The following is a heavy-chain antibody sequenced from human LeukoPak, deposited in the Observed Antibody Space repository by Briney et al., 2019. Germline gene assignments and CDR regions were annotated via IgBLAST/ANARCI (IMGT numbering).Heavy chain of an antibody. D-gene: IGHD3-22*01. CDR1: GFTFSSYW. V-gene: IGHV3-7*01. Sequence: PGGSLRLSCAASGFTFSSYWMSWVRQAPGKGLEWVANIKQDGSEKYYVDSVKGRFTISRDNAKNSLYLQMNSLRAEDTAVYYCARDRFPYYDSSGYYPNWSDPWGQGTLVTVSS. CDR2: IKQDGSEK. J-gene: IGHJ5*02. CDR3: ARDRFPYYDSSGYYPNWSDP.